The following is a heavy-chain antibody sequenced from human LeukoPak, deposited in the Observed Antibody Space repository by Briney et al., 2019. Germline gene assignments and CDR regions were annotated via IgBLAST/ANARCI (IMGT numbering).Heavy chain of an antibody. CDR3: ARQLSSSWYLFDY. V-gene: IGHV4-39*01. CDR2: IYYSGST. CDR1: GGSISSSSYY. J-gene: IGHJ4*02. Sequence: SETLSLTCTVSGGSISSSSYYWGWIRQPPGKGLEWIGSIYYSGSTYYNPSLKSRVTISVDTSKNQFSLKLSSVTAADTAVYYCARQLSSSWYLFDYWGQGTLVTVPS. D-gene: IGHD6-13*01.